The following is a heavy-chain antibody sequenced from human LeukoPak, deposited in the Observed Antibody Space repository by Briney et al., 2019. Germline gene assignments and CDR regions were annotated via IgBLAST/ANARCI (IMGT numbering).Heavy chain of an antibody. CDR2: IYSGGGT. CDR1: GVTVSSNH. Sequence: GSLILSCAVSGVTVSSNHMSWVRQAPGKGVEWVSAIYSGGGTYYADSVKGRFTLSRDISKNTLYLQMNSLRAEDTAVYYCVRDASWGRGTLVTVSS. CDR3: VRDAS. J-gene: IGHJ4*02. V-gene: IGHV3-66*01.